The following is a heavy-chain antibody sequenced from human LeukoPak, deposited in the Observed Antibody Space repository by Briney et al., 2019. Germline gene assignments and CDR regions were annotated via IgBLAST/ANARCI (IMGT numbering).Heavy chain of an antibody. CDR3: ARALQLWFASFDD. V-gene: IGHV3-30-3*01. CDR2: ISYDGSNK. Sequence: SGGSLRLSCAASGFAFSSYAMHWVRQAPGKGLEWVAVISYDGSNKYYADSVKGRFTISRDNSKNTLYLQMNSLRAEDTAVYYCARALQLWFASFDDWGQGTLVTVSS. CDR1: GFAFSSYA. D-gene: IGHD5-18*01. J-gene: IGHJ4*02.